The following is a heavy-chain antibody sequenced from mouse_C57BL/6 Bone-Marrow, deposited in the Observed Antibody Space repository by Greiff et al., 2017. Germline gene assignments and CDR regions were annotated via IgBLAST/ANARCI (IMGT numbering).Heavy chain of an antibody. CDR3: ARGGYGNYPLAY. J-gene: IGHJ3*01. Sequence: EVKLMESGPGLVKPSQSLSLTCSVTGYSITSGYYWNWIRQFPGNKLEWMGYISYDGSNNSNPSLKNRISITRDTSKNQFFLKLNSVTTEDTATYYCARGGYGNYPLAYWGQGTLVTVSA. CDR2: ISYDGSN. V-gene: IGHV3-6*01. CDR1: GYSITSGYY. D-gene: IGHD2-1*01.